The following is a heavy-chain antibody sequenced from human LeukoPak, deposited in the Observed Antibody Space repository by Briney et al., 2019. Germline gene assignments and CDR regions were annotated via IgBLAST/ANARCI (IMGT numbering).Heavy chain of an antibody. V-gene: IGHV3-21*01. Sequence: PGGSLRLSCAASGFTFSSYSMNWVRQAPGKGLEWVSSISSSSSYIYYADSVKGRFTISRDNAKNSLYLQMNSLRAEDTAVYYCARGARYCSSTSCYGGKGIFDYWGQGTLVTVSS. CDR1: GFTFSSYS. J-gene: IGHJ4*02. CDR2: ISSSSSYI. CDR3: ARGARYCSSTSCYGGKGIFDY. D-gene: IGHD2-2*01.